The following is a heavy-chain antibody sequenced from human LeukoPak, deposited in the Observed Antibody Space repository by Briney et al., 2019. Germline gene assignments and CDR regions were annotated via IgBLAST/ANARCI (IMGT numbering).Heavy chain of an antibody. Sequence: GGSLRLSCAASGFTFSDYYMSWIRQAPGKGLEWVSDISSSSSYTNYADSVEGRFTTSRDNAKNSLYLQMNSLRAEDTAVYYCVRGGRVTTVINYWGQGTLVTVSS. V-gene: IGHV3-11*03. J-gene: IGHJ4*02. CDR2: ISSSSSYT. CDR1: GFTFSDYY. D-gene: IGHD4-17*01. CDR3: VRGGRVTTVINY.